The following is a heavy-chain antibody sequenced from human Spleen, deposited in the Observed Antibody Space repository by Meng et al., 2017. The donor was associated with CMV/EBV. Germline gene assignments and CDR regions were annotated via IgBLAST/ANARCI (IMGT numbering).Heavy chain of an antibody. D-gene: IGHD2-21*01. J-gene: IGHJ6*02. Sequence: YGGSFSGYYWSWIRQAPGKGLEWIGEINHGGSTNYNTFLKGRLTLSVDTSKNQFSLSLRSMTPADTGVYYCARDGKTSWSYFNGLDVWGQGTTVTVSS. CDR1: GGSFSGYY. V-gene: IGHV4-34*01. CDR2: INHGGST. CDR3: ARDGKTSWSYFNGLDV.